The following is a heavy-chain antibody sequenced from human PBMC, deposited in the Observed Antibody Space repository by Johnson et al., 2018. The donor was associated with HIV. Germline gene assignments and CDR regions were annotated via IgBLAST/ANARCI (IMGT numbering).Heavy chain of an antibody. D-gene: IGHD3-16*01. CDR3: ARGQGGAIPHDAFDN. CDR1: GFNFDDYG. V-gene: IGHV3-20*04. Sequence: VQLVESGGGVVRPGGSLRLSCVAAGFNFDDYGMTWVRQVPGKGLEWVSGINWNGGRTGYAVSVKGRFTISRDNSKNTLYLQMGSLRAEDMAVYYCARGQGGAIPHDAFDNWGQGTMVTVSS. J-gene: IGHJ3*02. CDR2: INWNGGRT.